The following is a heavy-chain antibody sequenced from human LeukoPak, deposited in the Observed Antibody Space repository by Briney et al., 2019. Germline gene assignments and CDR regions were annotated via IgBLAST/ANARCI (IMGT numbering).Heavy chain of an antibody. D-gene: IGHD3-10*01. V-gene: IGHV1-2*02. Sequence: GASVKVSCKASGYTFTGYYMHWVRQAPGQGLEWMGWINPNSGGTNYAQKFQGRVTMTRDTSISTAYMELSRLRSDDTAVYYCARRSPVHYGSGKSWFDPWGQGTLVTVSS. CDR1: GYTFTGYY. CDR2: INPNSGGT. CDR3: ARRSPVHYGSGKSWFDP. J-gene: IGHJ5*02.